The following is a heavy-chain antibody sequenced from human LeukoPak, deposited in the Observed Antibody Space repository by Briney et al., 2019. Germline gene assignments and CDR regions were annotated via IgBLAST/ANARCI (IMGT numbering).Heavy chain of an antibody. D-gene: IGHD6-19*01. Sequence: GGSLRLSCAASGFTFSSYTMNWVRQAPGKGLEWVSSITGGSGNMYYGDSVEGRFTISRDNAKNSLYLQMNSLRAEDTAVYYCARGSGYTSGWYWDYWGQGTLVTVSS. J-gene: IGHJ4*02. CDR1: GFTFSSYT. V-gene: IGHV3-21*01. CDR3: ARGSGYTSGWYWDY. CDR2: ITGGSGNM.